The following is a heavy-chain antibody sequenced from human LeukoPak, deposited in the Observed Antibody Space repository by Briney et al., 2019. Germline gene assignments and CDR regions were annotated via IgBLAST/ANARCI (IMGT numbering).Heavy chain of an antibody. J-gene: IGHJ3*02. Sequence: PGGSLRLSCAASGFTFSSYWMHWVRQSPGKGLVWVSRINSDGSTTSYADSVKGRFTISRDNAKNTLYLQMNSLRAEDTAVYYCSRDTADDAFDIWGQGTMVTVSS. CDR3: SRDTADDAFDI. CDR2: INSDGSTT. V-gene: IGHV3-74*01. CDR1: GFTFSSYW.